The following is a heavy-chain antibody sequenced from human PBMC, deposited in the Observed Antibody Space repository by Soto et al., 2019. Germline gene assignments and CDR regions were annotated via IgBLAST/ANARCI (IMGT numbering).Heavy chain of an antibody. CDR1: GFTFSNAW. Sequence: EVQLVESGGGLVKPGGSLRLSCAGSGFTFSNAWMSWVRRAPGKGLEWVGRIKSDAYGGAIDYAAPVKGRFTISRDDSKNTLVLQINHPGAEDTAVYSCTTTKGRLEPPTNDFWGQGTPVIVSS. V-gene: IGHV3-15*01. CDR3: TTTKGRLEPPTNDF. D-gene: IGHD2-8*01. J-gene: IGHJ4*02. CDR2: IKSDAYGGAI.